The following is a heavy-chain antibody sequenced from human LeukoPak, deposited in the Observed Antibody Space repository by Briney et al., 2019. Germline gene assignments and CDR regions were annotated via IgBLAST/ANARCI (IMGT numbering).Heavy chain of an antibody. CDR2: ISSSGNTI. CDR1: GFTFSNYE. V-gene: IGHV3-48*03. CDR3: ARDFYYGSGRFDY. D-gene: IGHD3-10*01. J-gene: IGHJ4*02. Sequence: GGSLRLSCAASGFTFSNYEMNWVRQAPGKGLEWVPYISSSGNTIYYADSVKGRFTISRDNAKNSLYLQMNSLRAEDTAIYYCARDFYYGSGRFDYWGQGTLVSVSS.